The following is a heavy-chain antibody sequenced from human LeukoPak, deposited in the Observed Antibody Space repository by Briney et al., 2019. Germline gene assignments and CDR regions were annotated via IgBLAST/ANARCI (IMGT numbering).Heavy chain of an antibody. CDR3: ASVQGSGGSCYCFDP. V-gene: IGHV1-46*01. CDR2: INPSGGST. J-gene: IGHJ5*02. CDR1: GYTFTSYY. Sequence: ASVKVSCKASGYTFTSYYMHWVRQAPGQGLEWMGIINPSGGSTSYAQKFQGRVTMTTDMSTSTVYMELSSLRSEDTAVYYCASVQGSGGSCYCFDPWGQGTLVTVSS. D-gene: IGHD2-15*01.